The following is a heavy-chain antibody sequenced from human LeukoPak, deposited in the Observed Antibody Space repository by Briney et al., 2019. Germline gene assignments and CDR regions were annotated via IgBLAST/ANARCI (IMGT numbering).Heavy chain of an antibody. CDR3: AKALVRGAIDY. Sequence: GGSLRLSCAASGFTFSNYWMHWVRQAPGKGLEWVSGISWNSGSIGYADSVKGRFTISRDNAKNSLYLQMNSLRAEDTALYYCAKALVRGAIDYWGQGTLVTVSS. CDR1: GFTFSNYW. D-gene: IGHD3-10*01. J-gene: IGHJ4*02. CDR2: ISWNSGSI. V-gene: IGHV3-9*01.